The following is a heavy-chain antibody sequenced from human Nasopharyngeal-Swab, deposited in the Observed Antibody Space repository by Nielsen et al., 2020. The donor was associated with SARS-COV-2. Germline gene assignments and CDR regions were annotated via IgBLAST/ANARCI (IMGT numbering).Heavy chain of an antibody. V-gene: IGHV3-74*01. CDR2: IKGDGSDK. J-gene: IGHJ4*02. CDR3: ARGHRGRYFDWLFFDY. D-gene: IGHD3-9*01. Sequence: GGSLRLSCAASGFTFSRHWMHWVRQAPGKGLAWVSRIKGDGSDKRYADSVRGRFTISRDNAKNTLYLQMNSLRAEDTAVYYCARGHRGRYFDWLFFDYWGQGTLVTVSS. CDR1: GFTFSRHW.